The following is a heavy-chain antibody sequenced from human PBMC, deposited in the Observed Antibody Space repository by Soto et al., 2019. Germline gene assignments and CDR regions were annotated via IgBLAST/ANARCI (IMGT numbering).Heavy chain of an antibody. V-gene: IGHV1-69*06. CDR1: GGSFNNFP. CDR3: ARDPDYGGNSGLDLVGY. J-gene: IGHJ4*02. Sequence: QVQLVKSGAEVKKAGSSVMVSCKASGGSFNNFPINWVRQAPGQGLEWMGGIFPDFGTATYAQKFQGRVTITADRSTRTAYIELSSLTSEDTAVYYCARDPDYGGNSGLDLVGYWGQGTPVTVSS. CDR2: IFPDFGTA. D-gene: IGHD4-17*01.